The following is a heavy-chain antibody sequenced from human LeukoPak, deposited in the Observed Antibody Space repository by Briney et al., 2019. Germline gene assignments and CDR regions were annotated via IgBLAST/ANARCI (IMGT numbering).Heavy chain of an antibody. CDR1: GGSISSYY. CDR3: ARDRGTWNDDGFDY. Sequence: SETLSLTCTVSGGSISSYYWSWIRQPAGKGLEWVGRIYISGSTNYNPSLKSRVTMSVDTSKNQFSLKLSSVTAADTAVYYCARDRGTWNDDGFDYWGQGTLVTVSS. V-gene: IGHV4-4*07. CDR2: IYISGST. J-gene: IGHJ4*02. D-gene: IGHD1-1*01.